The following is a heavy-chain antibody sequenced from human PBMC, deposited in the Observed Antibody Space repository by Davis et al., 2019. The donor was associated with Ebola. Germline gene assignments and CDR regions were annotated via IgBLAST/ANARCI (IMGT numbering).Heavy chain of an antibody. Sequence: SETLSLTCTVSGSSISSSSYYWGWIRQPPGKGLEWIGSIYYSGSTYYNPSLKSRVTISVDTSKNQFSLKLSSVTAADTAVYYCGGSGSYHEDYWGQGTLVTVSS. J-gene: IGHJ4*02. CDR3: GGSGSYHEDY. V-gene: IGHV4-39*01. CDR1: GSSISSSSYY. CDR2: IYYSGST. D-gene: IGHD1-26*01.